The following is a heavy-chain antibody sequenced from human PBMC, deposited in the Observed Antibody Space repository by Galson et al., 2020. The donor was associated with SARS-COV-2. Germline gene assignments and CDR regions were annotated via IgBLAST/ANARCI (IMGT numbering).Heavy chain of an antibody. CDR3: ARDNGYSSAFYFDY. D-gene: IGHD6-25*01. Sequence: ETSETLSLTCTVSGGSISGYYWSWIRQPAGKGLEWIGRIYTTGSTNYNPSLKSRVTMSVDTSKNQFSLKLSSVTAADTAVYYCARDNGYSSAFYFDYWAQGTLVPFSS. V-gene: IGHV4-4*07. CDR2: IYTTGST. CDR1: GGSISGYY. J-gene: IGHJ4*02.